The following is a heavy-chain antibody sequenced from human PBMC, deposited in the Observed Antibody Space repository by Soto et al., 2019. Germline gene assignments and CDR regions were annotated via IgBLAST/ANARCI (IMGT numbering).Heavy chain of an antibody. D-gene: IGHD3-10*01. CDR3: ARDQVAGSGSLDY. V-gene: IGHV3-74*01. CDR1: GFTFNGYW. CDR2: IRGDGGDT. J-gene: IGHJ4*02. Sequence: EVQLLESGGGLVQPGGSLRLSCAASGFTFNGYWMHWVRQVPGKGLVWVSRIRGDGGDTNHADSVRGRFTISRDNAKNTLYLQMNSLRAEDTAVYYCARDQVAGSGSLDYWGQGTLVTVSS.